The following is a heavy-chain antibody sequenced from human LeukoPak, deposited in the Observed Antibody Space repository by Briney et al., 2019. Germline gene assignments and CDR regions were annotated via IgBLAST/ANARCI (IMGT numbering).Heavy chain of an antibody. CDR2: INTNTGNP. Sequence: ASVKVSCKASGYTFTSYAMNWMRQAPGQGLEWMGWINTNTGNPTYVQGFTGRFVFSLDTSVSTAYLQISSLKAEDIAVYYCARGLSEFYYDSSGYPLWGQGTLVTVSS. D-gene: IGHD3-22*01. CDR3: ARGLSEFYYDSSGYPL. CDR1: GYTFTSYA. J-gene: IGHJ4*02. V-gene: IGHV7-4-1*02.